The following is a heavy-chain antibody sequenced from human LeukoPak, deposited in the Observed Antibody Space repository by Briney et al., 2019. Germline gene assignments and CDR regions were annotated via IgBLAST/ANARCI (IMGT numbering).Heavy chain of an antibody. D-gene: IGHD3-22*01. CDR2: IYWDDDK. CDR3: ARYNYYDSSGYLRYFDP. V-gene: IGHV2-5*02. CDR1: AFSLSTSGVA. Sequence: SGPTLVNPTQTLTLTCTFSAFSLSTSGVAVGWIRQPPGKALEWLALIYWDDDKRYSPSLKSRLTITKDTSKNQVILTMTNMDPVDTATYYCARYNYYDSSGYLRYFDPWGQGTLVTVSS. J-gene: IGHJ5*02.